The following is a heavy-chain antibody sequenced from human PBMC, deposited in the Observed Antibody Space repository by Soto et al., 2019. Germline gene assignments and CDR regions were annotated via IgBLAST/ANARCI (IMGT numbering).Heavy chain of an antibody. CDR1: NGSVSGYY. J-gene: IGHJ4*02. Sequence: PSETLSLTCTVSNGSVSGYYWSWIRQPAGKGLEWIGRIYTIGGTSYNPSLKSRVSMSVDTSKNQFSLKVKSVTAADTAVYYCARDPAGYYYFDYWGQGALVTVSS. V-gene: IGHV4-4*07. CDR3: ARDPAGYYYFDY. D-gene: IGHD2-15*01. CDR2: IYTIGGT.